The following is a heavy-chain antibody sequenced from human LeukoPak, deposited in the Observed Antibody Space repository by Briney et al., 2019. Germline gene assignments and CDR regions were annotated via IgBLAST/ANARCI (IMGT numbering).Heavy chain of an antibody. J-gene: IGHJ4*02. V-gene: IGHV3-9*01. Sequence: GGSLRLSCAASGFTFDDYAMHWVRQAPGKGLEWVSGISWNSGSIGYADSVMGRFTISRDNAKNSLYLQMNSLRAEDTALYYYAKDSSGYWGVFDYWGQGTLVTVSS. D-gene: IGHD3-22*01. CDR3: AKDSSGYWGVFDY. CDR2: ISWNSGSI. CDR1: GFTFDDYA.